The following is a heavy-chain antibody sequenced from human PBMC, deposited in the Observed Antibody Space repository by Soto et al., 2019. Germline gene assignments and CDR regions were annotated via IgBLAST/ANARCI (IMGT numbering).Heavy chain of an antibody. V-gene: IGHV4-4*02. CDR2: IYHSRVT. J-gene: IGHJ6*02. Sequence: SETLSLTCAVSGGSISSTYLWSWVRQSPGKGLELIAEIYHSRVTNYNTSLKSRVTISVDKSKNKFSLKVSSVTAADTDVYYCAKIWFGGNYYGMDVWGQGTTVTVSS. D-gene: IGHD3-10*01. CDR3: AKIWFGGNYYGMDV. CDR1: GGSISSTYL.